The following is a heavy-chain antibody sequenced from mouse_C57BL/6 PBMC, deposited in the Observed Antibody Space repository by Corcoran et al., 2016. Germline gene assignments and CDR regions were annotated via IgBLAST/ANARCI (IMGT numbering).Heavy chain of an antibody. Sequence: DVQLQESGPGLVKPSQSLSLTCSVTGYSITSGYYWNWIRQFPGNKLEWMGYISYDGSNNYNPSLKNRTSITRDTSKNQFFLKLNSVTTEDTATYYCARGGYGSSYDYFDYWGQGTTLTVSS. CDR1: GYSITSGYY. CDR3: ARGGYGSSYDYFDY. CDR2: ISYDGSN. D-gene: IGHD1-1*01. J-gene: IGHJ2*01. V-gene: IGHV3-6*01.